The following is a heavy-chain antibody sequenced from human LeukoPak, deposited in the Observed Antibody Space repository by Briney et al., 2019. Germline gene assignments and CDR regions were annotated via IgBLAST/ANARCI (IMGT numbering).Heavy chain of an antibody. J-gene: IGHJ5*02. V-gene: IGHV4-34*01. CDR3: ARRGVVPAAMGGGNWFDP. D-gene: IGHD2-2*01. CDR2: INHSGST. Sequence: SSETLSLTCAVYGGSFSGYYWSWIRQPPGKGLEWIGEINHSGSTNYNPSLKGRVTISVDTSKNQFSLKLSSVTAADTAVYYCARRGVVPAAMGGGNWFDPWGQGTLVTVSS. CDR1: GGSFSGYY.